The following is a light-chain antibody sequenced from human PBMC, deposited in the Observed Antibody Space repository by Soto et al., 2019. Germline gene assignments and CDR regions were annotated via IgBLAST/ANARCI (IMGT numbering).Light chain of an antibody. CDR1: SSDVGGYNY. CDR3: SSFTTTNTGV. CDR2: EVS. V-gene: IGLV2-14*01. J-gene: IGLJ3*02. Sequence: QSVLTQPASVSGSPGQSITISCTGTSSDVGGYNYVSWYQQHPGKAPKLMIYEVSNRPSGISDRFSASKSGNTASLTISGLQADDEADYYCSSFTTTNTGVFGGGTKLTVL.